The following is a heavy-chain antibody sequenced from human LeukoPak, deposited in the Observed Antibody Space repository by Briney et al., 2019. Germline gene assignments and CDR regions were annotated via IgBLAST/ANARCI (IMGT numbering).Heavy chain of an antibody. CDR1: GYRFTSYW. D-gene: IGHD1-14*01. Sequence: GESLEISCKGSGYRFTSYWIGWVRQVPGKGLEWMGIIYPGDSDTRYSPSFQGQVTISADKSISTAYLQWSSLKASDTAMYYCASSRDRDYFDYWGQGTLVTVSS. V-gene: IGHV5-51*01. CDR2: IYPGDSDT. CDR3: ASSRDRDYFDY. J-gene: IGHJ4*02.